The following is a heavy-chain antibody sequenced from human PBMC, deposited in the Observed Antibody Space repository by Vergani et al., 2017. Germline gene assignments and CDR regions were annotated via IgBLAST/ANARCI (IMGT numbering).Heavy chain of an antibody. J-gene: IGHJ6*02. V-gene: IGHV3-7*01. CDR3: ARDRGGRGSSYYYGMDG. Sequence: EVQLVESGGGLVQSGGSLRLSCAASGFTFISYWMSWVRQAPGKGLEWVANIKQDGSDKFYVDSVKGRFTVSRDNAKNSLYLQMNSLRAEDTAVYYCARDRGGRGSSYYYGMDGWGQGTTVTVSS. CDR1: GFTFISYW. CDR2: IKQDGSDK. D-gene: IGHD1-26*01.